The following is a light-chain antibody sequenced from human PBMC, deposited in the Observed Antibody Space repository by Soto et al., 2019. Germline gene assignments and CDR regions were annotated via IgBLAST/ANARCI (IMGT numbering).Light chain of an antibody. CDR1: SSNIGAGHD. CDR3: QYYDRRLSRWV. J-gene: IGLJ3*02. Sequence: QSVLTQPPSVSGAPGQRVTISCTGSSSNIGAGHDVHWYQQLPGTAPKLLIYGNSNRPSGVPDRFSGYKSGTSASLAITGVQAECEADYCCQYYDRRLSRWVSGGGTKLPVL. V-gene: IGLV1-40*01. CDR2: GNS.